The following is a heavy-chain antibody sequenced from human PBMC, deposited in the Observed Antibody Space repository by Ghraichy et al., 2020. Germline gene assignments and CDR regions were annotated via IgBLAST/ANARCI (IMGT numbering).Heavy chain of an antibody. CDR1: GGSFSGYY. CDR3: ARGASPDCSGGSCYYYYGMDV. J-gene: IGHJ6*02. V-gene: IGHV4-34*01. Sequence: TLSLTCAVYGGSFSGYYWSWIRQPPGKGLEWIGEINHSGSTNYNPSLKSRVTISVDTSKNQFSLKLSSVTAADTAVYYCARGASPDCSGGSCYYYYGMDVWGQGTTVTVSS. CDR2: INHSGST. D-gene: IGHD2-15*01.